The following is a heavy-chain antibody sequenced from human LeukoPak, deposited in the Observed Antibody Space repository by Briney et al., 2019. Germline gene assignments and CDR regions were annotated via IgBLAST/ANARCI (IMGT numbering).Heavy chain of an antibody. CDR2: IYYSGST. V-gene: IGHV4-59*01. J-gene: IGHJ4*02. Sequence: PSETLSLTCTVSGGSLSDYYWTWVRQPPGKGLEWIGYIYYSGSTNYNPSLKSRVTVSVDTSKTQFSLRLTSVTAADTAVYYCARLGPGGQGEFDYWGQGTLVTVSS. CDR3: ARLGPGGQGEFDY. CDR1: GGSLSDYY. D-gene: IGHD3-10*01.